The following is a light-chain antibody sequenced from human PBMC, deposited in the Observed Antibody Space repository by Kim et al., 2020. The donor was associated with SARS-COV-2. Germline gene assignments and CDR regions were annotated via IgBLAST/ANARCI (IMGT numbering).Light chain of an antibody. V-gene: IGKV3-15*01. CDR1: QSIIGN. CDR2: VAS. J-gene: IGKJ2*01. CDR3: QRYNSWRFT. Sequence: SVAPGERATLSGRACQSIIGNLAGYQQKPGKAPRLIIHVASTRATGIPARFSGSWSGTEFTLTISSLQSEDFAIYYCQRYNSWRFTFGQGTKLEI.